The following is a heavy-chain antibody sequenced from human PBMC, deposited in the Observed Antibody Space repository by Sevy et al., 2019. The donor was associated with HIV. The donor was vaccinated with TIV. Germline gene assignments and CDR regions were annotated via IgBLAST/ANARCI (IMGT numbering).Heavy chain of an antibody. CDR1: GVSISTYY. Sequence: SETLSLTCTVSGVSISTYYWSWIRQPAGKGLVWIGRIYTSGSTNYNPSLKSRVTMSVDTSKNQFSLRLSSVPAADTAVYYCARGDFWSGYYYYAMDVWGQGTTVTVSS. J-gene: IGHJ6*02. V-gene: IGHV4-4*07. D-gene: IGHD3-3*01. CDR2: IYTSGST. CDR3: ARGDFWSGYYYYAMDV.